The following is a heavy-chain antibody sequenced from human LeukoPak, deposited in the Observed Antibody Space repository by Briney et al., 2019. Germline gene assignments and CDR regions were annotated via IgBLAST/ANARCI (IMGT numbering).Heavy chain of an antibody. D-gene: IGHD5-18*01. J-gene: IGHJ4*02. CDR3: AREGIQLWLDLSY. V-gene: IGHV1-18*01. CDR1: GYTFNSYG. Sequence: GASVKVSCKASGYTFNSYGITWVRQAPGQGLEWMAWISVYNGNTHYAQKLQGRVTMTTDTSTSTAYMELRSLRSDDTAVYYCAREGIQLWLDLSYWGQGTLVTVYS. CDR2: ISVYNGNT.